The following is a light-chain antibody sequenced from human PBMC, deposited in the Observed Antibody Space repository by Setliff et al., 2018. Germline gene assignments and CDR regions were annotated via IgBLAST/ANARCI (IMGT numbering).Light chain of an antibody. CDR1: SRDVGSSTF. Sequence: QSALTQPPSASGSPGQSLIISCTGTSRDVGSSTFVSWYQQHPGKAPKLLIYEISKRPSGVPDRFSGSKSGNTASLTVSGLQAEDEADYYCSSYAGGSAFAFGTGTKVTVL. CDR2: EIS. V-gene: IGLV2-8*01. J-gene: IGLJ1*01. CDR3: SSYAGGSAFA.